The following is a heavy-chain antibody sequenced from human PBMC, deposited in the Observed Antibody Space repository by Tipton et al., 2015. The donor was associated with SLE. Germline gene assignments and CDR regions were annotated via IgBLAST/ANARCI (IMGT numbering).Heavy chain of an antibody. J-gene: IGHJ5*02. CDR2: IYHSGST. V-gene: IGHV4-38-2*01. D-gene: IGHD6-13*01. Sequence: TLSLTCAVYGGSFSGYYWGWIRQPPGKGLEWIGSIYHSGSTYYNPSLKSRVTISVDTSKNQFSLKLSSVTAADTAAYYCARTHRAAAEDWFDPWGQGTLVTVSS. CDR1: GGSFSGYY. CDR3: ARTHRAAAEDWFDP.